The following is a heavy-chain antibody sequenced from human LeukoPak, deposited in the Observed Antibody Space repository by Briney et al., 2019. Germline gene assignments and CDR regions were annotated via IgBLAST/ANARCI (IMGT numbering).Heavy chain of an antibody. D-gene: IGHD6-13*01. Sequence: SETLSLTCTVPGGSISSYYWSWIRQPPGKGLEWIGYVYYSGSTNYSPSLKSRVYISVDTSKNQFSLKLRSVTAADTAVYYCVRAAGSSSWSTWGQGALVTVSS. CDR3: VRAAGSSSWST. CDR2: VYYSGST. V-gene: IGHV4-59*01. CDR1: GGSISSYY. J-gene: IGHJ5*02.